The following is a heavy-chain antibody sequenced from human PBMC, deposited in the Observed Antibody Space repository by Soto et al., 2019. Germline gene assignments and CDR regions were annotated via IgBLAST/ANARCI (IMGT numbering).Heavy chain of an antibody. D-gene: IGHD3-10*01. CDR2: FYHSGST. V-gene: IGHV4-38-2*02. CDR1: GHSISIGYY. Sequence: ETLSLTCYVSGHSISIGYYWCWIRQPPGKGLEWIGSFYHSGSTYYNPSLRSRVTISVDTSKNQFSLKLSSVTAADTAVYYCARGEYYGSGNYFDYWGQGTLVTVYS. CDR3: ARGEYYGSGNYFDY. J-gene: IGHJ4*02.